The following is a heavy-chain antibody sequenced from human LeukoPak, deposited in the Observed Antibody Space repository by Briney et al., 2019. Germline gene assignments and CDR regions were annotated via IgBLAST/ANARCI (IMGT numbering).Heavy chain of an antibody. CDR1: GGSISRYY. V-gene: IGHV4-59*01. CDR2: IDDSGNT. Sequence: PSETLSLTCTVSGGSISRYYWSWIRRPPGKGLEWIGYIDDSGNTNYDPSLKSQVTISVDKSKNQFSLKLSFVTAADTAMYYCARSDYHNSGSHTVFDAFDIWGQGTRVTVSS. D-gene: IGHD3-10*01. CDR3: ARSDYHNSGSHTVFDAFDI. J-gene: IGHJ3*02.